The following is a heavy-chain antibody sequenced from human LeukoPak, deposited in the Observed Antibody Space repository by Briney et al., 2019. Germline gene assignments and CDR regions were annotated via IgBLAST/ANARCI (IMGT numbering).Heavy chain of an antibody. V-gene: IGHV3-21*01. J-gene: IGHJ4*02. D-gene: IGHD2-21*01. CDR2: VSRRRSFI. CDR1: GFAFSSYS. CDR3: GRVSDAYDCYLDS. Sequence: GWSLRLSCPLSGFAFSSYSMNWARQAAGNGLECVSSVSRRRSFIFYAHSVQGRPTVSRDDAKDSLFLQMNSLSAEEPGVHYRGRVSDAYDCYLDSWGQGTLVTVSS.